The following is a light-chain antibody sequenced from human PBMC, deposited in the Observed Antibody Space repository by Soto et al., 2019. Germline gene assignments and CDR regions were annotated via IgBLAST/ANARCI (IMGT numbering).Light chain of an antibody. Sequence: QSPSSLSASVADRVTITCRASQRINIYLNWYRQKPGKAPELLIYSASNLQSGVPSRFSGSGSGTDFTLTISGLQSEDFATYYCQQSFSTPTFGQGTRLEIK. CDR2: SAS. J-gene: IGKJ5*01. V-gene: IGKV1-39*01. CDR3: QQSFSTPT. CDR1: QRINIY.